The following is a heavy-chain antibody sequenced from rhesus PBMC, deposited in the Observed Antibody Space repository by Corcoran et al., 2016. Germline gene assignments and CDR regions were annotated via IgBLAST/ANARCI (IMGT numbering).Heavy chain of an antibody. V-gene: IGHV4-169*02. CDR1: GGSISSSY. J-gene: IGHJ6*01. D-gene: IGHD1-26*01. CDR3: AGDNWNYGLDS. Sequence: QLQLQESGPGLVKPSETLSVICAVSGGSISSSYWSWIRQAPGKGLGWIGYIYGSGRGTENSPSLKSEVTRSVDTSRKRLSQKLSSVTAADTAGYYGAGDNWNYGLDSWGHGVIVTVSS. CDR2: IYGSGRGT.